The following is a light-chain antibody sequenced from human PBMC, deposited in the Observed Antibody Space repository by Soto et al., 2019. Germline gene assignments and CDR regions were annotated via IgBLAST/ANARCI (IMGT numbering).Light chain of an antibody. CDR2: KIF. CDR3: QQYHNWPA. Sequence: IVMTQTPLFLSVTLGQPASISCRSSESLVHSDGNTYLSWFQQRPGQPPRLLIYKIFNRFSGVSDRFSGSGAGTDFTLKISSLQSEDFAVYYCQQYHNWPAFGQGTKVDIK. J-gene: IGKJ1*01. CDR1: ESLVHSDGNTY. V-gene: IGKV2-24*01.